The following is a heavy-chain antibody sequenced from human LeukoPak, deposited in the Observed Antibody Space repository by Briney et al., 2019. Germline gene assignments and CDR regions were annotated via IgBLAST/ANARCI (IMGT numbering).Heavy chain of an antibody. Sequence: GGSLRLSCTASGFTFSSYAMSWVRQAPGKGLEWVSAITGTGATTYYADSVKGRFTISRDNSRNTLYLQMNSLTAEDTAVYYCAKSRGYSNTTPFDYWGQGTLVAVSS. V-gene: IGHV3-23*01. D-gene: IGHD6-13*01. CDR3: AKSRGYSNTTPFDY. J-gene: IGHJ4*02. CDR2: ITGTGATT. CDR1: GFTFSSYA.